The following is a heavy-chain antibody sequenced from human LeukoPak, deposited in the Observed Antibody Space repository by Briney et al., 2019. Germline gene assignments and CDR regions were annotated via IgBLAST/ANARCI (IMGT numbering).Heavy chain of an antibody. V-gene: IGHV1-69*13. Sequence: GASVKVSCKASGGTFSSYAISWVRQAPGQGLELMGGIIPIFGTANYAQKFQGRVTITADESTSTAYMELSSLRSEDTVVYYNQKTAYDILTGYLFDYWGQGTLVTVSS. CDR3: QKTAYDILTGYLFDY. CDR1: GGTFSSYA. J-gene: IGHJ4*02. D-gene: IGHD3-9*01. CDR2: IIPIFGTA.